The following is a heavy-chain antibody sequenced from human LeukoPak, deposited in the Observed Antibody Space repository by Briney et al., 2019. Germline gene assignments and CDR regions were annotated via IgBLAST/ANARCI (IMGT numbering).Heavy chain of an antibody. CDR2: ISSSSSYI. J-gene: IGHJ6*02. V-gene: IGHV3-21*01. D-gene: IGHD3-10*01. Sequence: KTGGSLRLSCAASGFTFSSYSMNWVRQAPAKGLEWVSSISSSSSYIYYADSVKGRFTISRDNAKNSLYLQMNSLRAEDTAVYYCAREGSALFGMGTFSPYYYYCMDVWGQGTTVTVSS. CDR3: AREGSALFGMGTFSPYYYYCMDV. CDR1: GFTFSSYS.